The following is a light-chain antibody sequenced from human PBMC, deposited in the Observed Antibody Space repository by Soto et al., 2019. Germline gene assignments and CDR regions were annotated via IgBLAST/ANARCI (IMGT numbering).Light chain of an antibody. CDR1: QNVGRN. J-gene: IGKJ2*01. Sequence: EIVMTQSPDTLSVSPGERATLSCRASQNVGRNVAWYQQRPGQAPRLLIYGASTRATGIPARFSGSGSGTEFTLTISSLQSEDFAVYYCQQYNNWPYTFGQGTKLEIK. CDR2: GAS. V-gene: IGKV3-15*01. CDR3: QQYNNWPYT.